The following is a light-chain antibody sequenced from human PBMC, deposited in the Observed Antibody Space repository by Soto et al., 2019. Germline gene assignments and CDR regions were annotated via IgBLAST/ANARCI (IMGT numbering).Light chain of an antibody. Sequence: DIQMTQSPSTLSASVGDRVTITCLASQSISSYLAWYQQKPGKAPKLLIYKASSLESGVPSRFSGSGSGTEFTLTINSLQPDDFATYYCQQYNSYSPWTFGQGTKVDI. V-gene: IGKV1-5*03. J-gene: IGKJ1*01. CDR3: QQYNSYSPWT. CDR1: QSISSY. CDR2: KAS.